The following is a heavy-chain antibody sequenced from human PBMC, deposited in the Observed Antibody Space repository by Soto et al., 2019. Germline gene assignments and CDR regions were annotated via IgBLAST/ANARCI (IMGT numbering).Heavy chain of an antibody. CDR2: ISAYNGNT. Sequence: QVQLVQSGAEVKKPGASVKVSCKASGYTFTSYGISWVRQAPGQGLEWMGWISAYNGNTNYAQKLQGRVTMTTDTSTSTAYLELRSLRSDDTAVYYCAREAYYDMLTGLFDPWGQGTLVTVSS. V-gene: IGHV1-18*01. J-gene: IGHJ5*02. D-gene: IGHD3-9*01. CDR3: AREAYYDMLTGLFDP. CDR1: GYTFTSYG.